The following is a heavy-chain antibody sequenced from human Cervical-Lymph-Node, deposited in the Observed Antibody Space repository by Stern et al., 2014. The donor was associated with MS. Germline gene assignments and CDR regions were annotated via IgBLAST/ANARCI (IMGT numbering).Heavy chain of an antibody. Sequence: QLQLQESGPGLVKPSETLSLTCSLSCGSIGRDYWSWIRQSPGKGLEWIGYILYTGSTNYNPSFTSRVTISVDTSQNKFSLKLSSVTAADTAVYYCARTEYNWFDPWGQGAQVIVSS. CDR3: ARTEYNWFDP. V-gene: IGHV4-59*12. CDR2: ILYTGST. CDR1: CGSIGRDY. J-gene: IGHJ5*02.